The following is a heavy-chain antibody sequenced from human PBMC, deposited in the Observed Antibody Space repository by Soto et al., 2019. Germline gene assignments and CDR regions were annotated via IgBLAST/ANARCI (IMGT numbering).Heavy chain of an antibody. Sequence: ASVKVSCKASGGTFSSYTISWVRQAPGQGLEWMGRIIPILGIANYAQKFQGRVTITADKSTSTAYMELSSLRSEDTAVYYCARGSSGWYEAGDYYYYMDVWGKGTTVTVSS. V-gene: IGHV1-69*02. J-gene: IGHJ6*03. CDR3: ARGSSGWYEAGDYYYYMDV. CDR2: IIPILGIA. CDR1: GGTFSSYT. D-gene: IGHD6-19*01.